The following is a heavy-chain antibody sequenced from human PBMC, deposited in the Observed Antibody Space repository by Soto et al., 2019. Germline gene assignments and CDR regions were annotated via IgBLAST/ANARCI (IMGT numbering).Heavy chain of an antibody. J-gene: IGHJ4*02. CDR2: ISYVTNTK. CDR3: ARDLGNYDSSGYFDY. D-gene: IGHD3-22*01. V-gene: IGHV3-48*01. Sequence: GGSLRLACAASGFSFSGSSMNWLPLAPGKGLEWISYISYVTNTKYYADFVKGPCTISRDNAKSSLYLQMNSLRVEDTAVYYCARDLGNYDSSGYFDYWGLGT. CDR1: GFSFSGSS.